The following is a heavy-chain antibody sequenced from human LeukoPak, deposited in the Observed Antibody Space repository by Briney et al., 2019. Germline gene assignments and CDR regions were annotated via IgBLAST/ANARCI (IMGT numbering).Heavy chain of an antibody. Sequence: CAASGFTFSSYSMNWVRQAPGKGLEWVSSITSSSSYIYYADSVKGRFTISRDNAKNSLYLQMNSLRAEDTAVYYCARGRYYYDSSGYYQALDYWGQGTLVTVSS. CDR1: GFTFSSYS. J-gene: IGHJ4*02. D-gene: IGHD3-22*01. CDR2: ITSSSSYI. V-gene: IGHV3-21*01. CDR3: ARGRYYYDSSGYYQALDY.